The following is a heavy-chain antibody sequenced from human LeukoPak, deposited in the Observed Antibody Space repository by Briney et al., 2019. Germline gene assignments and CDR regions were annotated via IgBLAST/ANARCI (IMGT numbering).Heavy chain of an antibody. CDR2: IKEGGSEK. J-gene: IGHJ4*02. CDR1: GFTFSSYW. CDR3: ARGGSSRFGY. Sequence: TGGSLRLSCAASGFTFSSYWMSWVRQAPGKGLEWVANIKEGGSEKYYVESVKGRFTISRDNAKNSLFLRMNSLRGEDTAMYYCARGGSSRFGYWGQGTLVTVSS. D-gene: IGHD1-26*01. V-gene: IGHV3-7*01.